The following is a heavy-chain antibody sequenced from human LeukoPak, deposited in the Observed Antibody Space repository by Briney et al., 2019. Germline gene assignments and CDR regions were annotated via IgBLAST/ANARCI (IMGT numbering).Heavy chain of an antibody. CDR3: ARDNTPKGITIFGVVINKYYYYGMDV. CDR2: INHSGST. Sequence: SETLSLTCAVYGGSFSGYYWSWIRQPPGKGLEWIGEINHSGSTNYNPSLKSRVTISVDTSKNRFSLKLSSVTAADTAVYYCARDNTPKGITIFGVVINKYYYYGMDVWGQGTTVTVSS. CDR1: GGSFSGYY. D-gene: IGHD3-3*01. J-gene: IGHJ6*02. V-gene: IGHV4-34*01.